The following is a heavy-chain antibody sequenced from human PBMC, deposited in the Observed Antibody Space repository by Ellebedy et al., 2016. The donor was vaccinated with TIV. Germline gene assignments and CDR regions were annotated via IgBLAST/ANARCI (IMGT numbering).Heavy chain of an antibody. J-gene: IGHJ4*02. D-gene: IGHD2-15*01. CDR2: ISGSGDST. V-gene: IGHV3-23*01. CDR3: AKSGFCSGGSCYFH. CDR1: GFTFSSYA. Sequence: GESLKISCAASGFTFSSYAMTWVRQAPGKGLEWVSAISGSGDSTYYSDSVKGRFTISRDNSENTLYLQMNSLRVEDTAVYYCAKSGFCSGGSCYFHWGQGTLVTVSS.